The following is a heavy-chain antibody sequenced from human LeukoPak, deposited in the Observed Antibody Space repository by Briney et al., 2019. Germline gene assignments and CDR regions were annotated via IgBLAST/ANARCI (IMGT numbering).Heavy chain of an antibody. CDR1: GGSFSGYY. J-gene: IGHJ6*03. Sequence: PSETLSLTCAVYGGSFSGYYWRWIRQPPGKGREWIGEINHSGSTDYNPSLKSRVTISVDTSKNQFSLKLSSVTAADTAVYYCARDGTLGYCSSTSCYRGRYYYYYMDVWGKGTTVTVSS. D-gene: IGHD2-2*02. CDR2: INHSGST. CDR3: ARDGTLGYCSSTSCYRGRYYYYYMDV. V-gene: IGHV4-34*01.